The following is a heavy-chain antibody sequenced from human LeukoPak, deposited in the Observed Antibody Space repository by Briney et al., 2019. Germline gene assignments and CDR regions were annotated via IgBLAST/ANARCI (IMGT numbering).Heavy chain of an antibody. J-gene: IGHJ4*02. V-gene: IGHV4-34*01. Sequence: SETLSLTCAVYGGSFSGYYWSWIRQPPGKGLEWIGEITHTGSTNYNPSLKSRVTISVDTSKNQFSLKLTSVTAADTAVYYCARYNILTASDYWGQGILVTVSS. CDR2: ITHTGST. CDR3: ARYNILTASDY. CDR1: GGSFSGYY. D-gene: IGHD3-9*01.